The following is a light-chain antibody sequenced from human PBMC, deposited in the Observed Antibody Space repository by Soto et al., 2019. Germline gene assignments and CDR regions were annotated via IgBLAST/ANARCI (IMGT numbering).Light chain of an antibody. CDR2: GAS. CDR3: QQFENWPPLA. V-gene: IGKV3-15*01. CDR1: HSISTN. Sequence: EIVMMQSPATLSLSPGERATVSCRASHSISTNLAWYQKKPGQAPRPLFYGASTRATGITARFSGSAYGTELTLTISSLQTEDFAIYYCQQFENWPPLAFGGGTKVDIK. J-gene: IGKJ4*01.